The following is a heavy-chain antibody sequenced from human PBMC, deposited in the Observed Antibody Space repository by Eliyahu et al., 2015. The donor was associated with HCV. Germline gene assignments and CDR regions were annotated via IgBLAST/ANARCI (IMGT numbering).Heavy chain of an antibody. D-gene: IGHD6-6*01. CDR3: AREVRSAILEYSSSFGMFDP. V-gene: IGHV3-33*01. J-gene: IGHJ5*02. CDR2: IWYDGSNK. Sequence: PGKGLEWVAVIWYDGSNKYYADSVKGRFTISRDNSKNTLYLQMNSLRAEDTAVYYCAREVRSAILEYSSSFGMFDPWGQGTLVTVSS.